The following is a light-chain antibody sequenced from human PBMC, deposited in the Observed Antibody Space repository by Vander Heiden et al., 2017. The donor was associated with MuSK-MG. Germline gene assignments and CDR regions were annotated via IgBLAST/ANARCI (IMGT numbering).Light chain of an antibody. CDR3: QQSDSTLFT. Sequence: DIQMTQSPSSLSASVGDRVTITCRASQSISSYLNWYQQKPGKAPKLLIYAASSLQSGVPSRFNGSGSGTDFTLTISSLQPEDFATYYCQQSDSTLFTFGHGTKVDIK. V-gene: IGKV1-39*01. J-gene: IGKJ3*01. CDR2: AAS. CDR1: QSISSY.